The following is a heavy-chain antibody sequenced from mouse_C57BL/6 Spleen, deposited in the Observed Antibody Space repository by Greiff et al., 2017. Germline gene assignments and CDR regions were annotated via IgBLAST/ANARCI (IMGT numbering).Heavy chain of an antibody. CDR1: GYTFTDYY. CDR3: ARGFRAWFAY. CDR2: INPNNGGT. J-gene: IGHJ3*01. Sequence: EVQLQQSGPELVKPGASVKISCKASGYTFTDYYMNWVKPSHGKSLEWIGDINPNNGGTSYNQKFKGKATLTVDKSSSTAYMELRGLTSEDSAVYYCARGFRAWFAYWGQGTLSLSLQ. V-gene: IGHV1-26*01.